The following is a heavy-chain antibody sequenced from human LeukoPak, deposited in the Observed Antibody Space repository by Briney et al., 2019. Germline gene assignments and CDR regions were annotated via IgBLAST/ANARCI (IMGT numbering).Heavy chain of an antibody. CDR2: ISSNGGST. V-gene: IGHV3-64*01. D-gene: IGHD3-3*01. CDR1: GFTFSSYA. J-gene: IGHJ4*02. Sequence: GGSLRLSCAASGFTFSSYAMHWVRQAPGKGLEYVSAISSNGGSTYYANSVKGRFTISRDNSKNTLYLQMGSLRAEDMAVYYCARVGRADFWSGYHAGGYFDYWGQGTLVTVSS. CDR3: ARVGRADFWSGYHAGGYFDY.